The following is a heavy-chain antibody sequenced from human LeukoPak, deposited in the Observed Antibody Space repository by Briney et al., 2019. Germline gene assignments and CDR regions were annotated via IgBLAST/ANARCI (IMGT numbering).Heavy chain of an antibody. V-gene: IGHV4-34*01. CDR2: INHSGST. CDR3: ARGSIAAAGTVRYYYYYMDV. D-gene: IGHD6-13*01. J-gene: IGHJ6*03. CDR1: GGSFSGYY. Sequence: SETLSLTCAVYGGSFSGYYWSWIRQPPGKGLEWIGEINHSGSTNYNPSLKSRVTISVDTSKNQLSLKLSSVTAADTAVYYCARGSIAAAGTVRYYYYYMDVWGKGTTVTVSS.